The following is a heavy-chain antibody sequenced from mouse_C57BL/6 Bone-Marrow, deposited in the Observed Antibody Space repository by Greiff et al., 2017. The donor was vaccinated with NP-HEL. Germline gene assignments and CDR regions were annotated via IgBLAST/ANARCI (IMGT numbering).Heavy chain of an antibody. J-gene: IGHJ1*03. CDR1: GYTFSSYW. CDR3: ARYGSSYWWYVDV. V-gene: IGHV1-64*01. Sequence: QVQLQQPGAELVKPGASVKLSCKASGYTFSSYWMHWVKQRPGQGLEWIGMIHPNSGSTNYNEKFKSKATLTVDKSSSTAYMQLSSLTSEDSAVYYCARYGSSYWWYVDVWGTGTTVTVSS. D-gene: IGHD1-1*01. CDR2: IHPNSGST.